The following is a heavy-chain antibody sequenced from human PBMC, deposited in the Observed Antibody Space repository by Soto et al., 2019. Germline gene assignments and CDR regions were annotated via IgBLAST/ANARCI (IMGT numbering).Heavy chain of an antibody. CDR1: GGSISDDY. CDR2: IYYTGST. CDR3: ARHPTIAELMVYATHYFDH. J-gene: IGHJ4*02. D-gene: IGHD2-8*01. V-gene: IGHV4-59*08. Sequence: PSETLSLTCNVSGGSISDDYWSWLRQPPGEGLEWIGSIYYTGSTNYNPALKSRVTISVDTSKNQFSLKLSSVTAADTAVYYCARHPTIAELMVYATHYFDHWGQGTLVTVSS.